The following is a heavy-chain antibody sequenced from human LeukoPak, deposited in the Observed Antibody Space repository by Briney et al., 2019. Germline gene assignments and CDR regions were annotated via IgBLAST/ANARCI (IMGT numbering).Heavy chain of an antibody. CDR1: GFTVSSNY. D-gene: IGHD3-16*01. CDR2: IYSGGST. Sequence: GGCLRLSCAASGFTVSSNYMSWVRQAPGKGLEWVSVIYSGGSTYYADSVKGRFTISRHNSKNTLYLQMNSLRAEDTAVYYCARDLGGGTFDPWGQGTLVTVSS. CDR3: ARDLGGGTFDP. J-gene: IGHJ5*02. V-gene: IGHV3-53*04.